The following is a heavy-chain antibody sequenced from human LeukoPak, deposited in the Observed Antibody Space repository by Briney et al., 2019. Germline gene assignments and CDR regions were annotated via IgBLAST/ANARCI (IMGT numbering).Heavy chain of an antibody. CDR2: ISSSSSYI. V-gene: IGHV3-21*01. Sequence: RAGGSVRLCCAASGFTFSSYTMNWVRQAPGKGLEWVSSISSSSSYIYYADSVKGRFTISRDNAKNSLYLQMNSLRAEDTAVYYCAKDLYYDSSGYPTEWDYWGQGTLVTVSS. CDR3: AKDLYYDSSGYPTEWDY. CDR1: GFTFSSYT. J-gene: IGHJ4*02. D-gene: IGHD3-22*01.